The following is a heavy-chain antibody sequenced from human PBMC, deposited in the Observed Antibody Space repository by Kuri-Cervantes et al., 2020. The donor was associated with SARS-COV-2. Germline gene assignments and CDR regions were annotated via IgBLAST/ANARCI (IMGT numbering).Heavy chain of an antibody. Sequence: SETLSLTCTVSGGSISSYYWSWIRQPPGKGLEWIGYIYHSGSTYYNPSLKSRVTISVDRSKNQFSLKLSSVTAADTAVYYCARAPGRDCSSTSCYRVPDYYYMDVWGKRTTVTVSS. D-gene: IGHD2-2*01. CDR3: ARAPGRDCSSTSCYRVPDYYYMDV. J-gene: IGHJ6*03. CDR1: GGSISSYY. CDR2: IYHSGST. V-gene: IGHV4-59*12.